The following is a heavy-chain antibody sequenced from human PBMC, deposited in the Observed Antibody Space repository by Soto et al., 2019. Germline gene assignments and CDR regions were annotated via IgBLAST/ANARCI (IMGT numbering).Heavy chain of an antibody. Sequence: TLSLTCTVSGGSISNDDFYWSWIRQPPGKGLEWIGHIYYNGNTYYNPSLKSRLTMSLDTSQNQFSLHLSSVIAADSASYFCARATTVTSSFFYYGLDVWGQGTTVS. CDR2: IYYNGNT. V-gene: IGHV4-30-4*08. D-gene: IGHD4-17*01. J-gene: IGHJ6*02. CDR1: GGSISNDDFY. CDR3: ARATTVTSSFFYYGLDV.